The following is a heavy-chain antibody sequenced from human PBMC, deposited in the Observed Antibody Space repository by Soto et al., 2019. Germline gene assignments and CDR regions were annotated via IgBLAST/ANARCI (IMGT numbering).Heavy chain of an antibody. CDR2: VHYSGIT. CDR1: GGSISSSNYY. Sequence: QLQLQESGPGLVKPSETLSLTCTVSGGSISSSNYYWAWIRQPPGKGLQWIGSVHYSGITSYNPSLMGRLTIAMDASENQLSLKLTSVTAADTAVYYCARSGSMVNGDKVDYWGQGTLVTVSS. CDR3: ARSGSMVNGDKVDY. D-gene: IGHD5-18*01. V-gene: IGHV4-39*01. J-gene: IGHJ4*02.